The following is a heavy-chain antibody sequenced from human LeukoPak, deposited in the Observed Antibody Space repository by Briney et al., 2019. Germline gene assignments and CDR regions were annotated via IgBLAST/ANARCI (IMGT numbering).Heavy chain of an antibody. V-gene: IGHV1-46*01. Sequence: ASVKVSCKASGYTFTSYYMHWVRQAPGQGLEWMGIVNPSGGSTSYAQKFQGRVTMTRDTSTSTVYMELSSLRSEDTAVYYCARAGSSVREVVYWGQGTLVTVSS. CDR1: GYTFTSYY. D-gene: IGHD3-10*01. CDR3: ARAGSSVREVVY. J-gene: IGHJ4*02. CDR2: VNPSGGST.